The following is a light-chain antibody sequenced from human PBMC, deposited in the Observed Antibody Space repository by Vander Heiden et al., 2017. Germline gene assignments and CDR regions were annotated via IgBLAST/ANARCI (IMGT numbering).Light chain of an antibody. Sequence: DIQMTQSPSSLSAYVGDSVTITCRASQSIDSHLNWYQHKPGKAPKLLIYSAFNLQSGVPSRFGGRGSGTDFTLTITSLQPEDFAIYYCQQSYTTPSITFGQGTRLDIK. CDR2: SAF. CDR1: QSIDSH. J-gene: IGKJ5*01. CDR3: QQSYTTPSIT. V-gene: IGKV1-39*01.